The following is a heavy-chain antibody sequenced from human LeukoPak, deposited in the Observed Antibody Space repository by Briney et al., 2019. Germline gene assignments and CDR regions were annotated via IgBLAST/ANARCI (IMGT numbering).Heavy chain of an antibody. D-gene: IGHD3-3*01. CDR3: VKDRDFWSGLDV. CDR1: GFTFSSYA. V-gene: IGHV3-9*01. Sequence: GGSLRLSCAASGFTFSSYAMSWVRQAPGKGLEWVSGISWQSNTRKYADSVRGRFTISRDNAKNSLYLQMNSLKLEDTALYYCVKDRDFWSGLDVWGQGTMVTVS. CDR2: ISWQSNTR. J-gene: IGHJ6*02.